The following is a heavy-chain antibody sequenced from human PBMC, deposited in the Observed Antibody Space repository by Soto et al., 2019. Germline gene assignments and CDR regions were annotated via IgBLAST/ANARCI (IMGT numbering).Heavy chain of an antibody. CDR3: ARDGIGGTVFRGYLDY. CDR1: GGIFHGYG. CDR2: IRFDGSNE. J-gene: IGHJ4*02. Sequence: EQLVESGGGVVQPGTSLRLSCAVPGGIFHGYGMHWVRQAPGKGLEWVAIIRFDGSNEEYADSVKGRFTISRDNFKNTLYLQMNTLGAEDTAVYYCARDGIGGTVFRGYLDYWGRGTVVTVSS. V-gene: IGHV3-33*01. D-gene: IGHD1-7*01.